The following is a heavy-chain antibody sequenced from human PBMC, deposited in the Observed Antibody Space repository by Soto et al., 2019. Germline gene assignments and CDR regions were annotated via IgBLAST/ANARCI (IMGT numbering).Heavy chain of an antibody. V-gene: IGHV4-39*01. J-gene: IGHJ4*02. CDR1: GGSISSSSYS. D-gene: IGHD3-9*01. Sequence: SETLSLTCTVSGGSISSSSYSWGWIRQPPGKGMEWIGSIYYSGSTYYNPSLKSRVTISVDTSKNQFSLKLSPLTAADTAVYYCATTGADYYDILTGPFDFWGQGTMITVS. CDR2: IYYSGST. CDR3: ATTGADYYDILTGPFDF.